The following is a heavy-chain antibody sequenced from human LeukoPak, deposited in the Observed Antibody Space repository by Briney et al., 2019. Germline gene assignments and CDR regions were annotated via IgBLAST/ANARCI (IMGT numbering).Heavy chain of an antibody. CDR1: GYTFTSYY. D-gene: IGHD3-22*01. J-gene: IGHJ3*02. Sequence: ASVKVSCMASGYTFTSYYMHWVRQAPGQGLEWMGIINPSGGSTSYAQKFQGRVTMTRDMSTSTVYMELSSLRSEDTAVYYCARVGDSSGYSINDAFDIWGQGTMVTVSS. CDR3: ARVGDSSGYSINDAFDI. V-gene: IGHV1-46*01. CDR2: INPSGGST.